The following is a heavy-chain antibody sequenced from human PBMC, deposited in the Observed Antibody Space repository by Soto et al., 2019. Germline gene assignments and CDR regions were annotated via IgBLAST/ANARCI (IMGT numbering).Heavy chain of an antibody. CDR3: VRGEVCDI. J-gene: IGHJ3*02. CDR2: IYSNGIT. D-gene: IGHD3-16*01. Sequence: LSGRSMRGFFWGWFRQSAGKGLEWIGRIYSNGITNYSPSLKGRVTMSVATSQNHLSLKLTSVAAADTALYSCVRGEVCDIWGGGARVT. CDR1: GRSMRGFF. V-gene: IGHV4-4*07.